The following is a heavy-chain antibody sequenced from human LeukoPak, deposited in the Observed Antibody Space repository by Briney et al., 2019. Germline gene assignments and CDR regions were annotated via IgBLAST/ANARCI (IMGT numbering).Heavy chain of an antibody. CDR1: GDSISSSGYC. Sequence: PSETLSLTCTLSGDSISSSGYCWGWIRQPPGEGLECVGVICYTGNTYYNPSLKSRVTISVDTSKNQFSLKLSSVTAADTAVYYCARGVGIFGVDNYYYYYGMDVWGQGTTVTVSS. J-gene: IGHJ6*02. D-gene: IGHD3-3*01. CDR3: ARGVGIFGVDNYYYYYGMDV. V-gene: IGHV4-39*07. CDR2: ICYTGNT.